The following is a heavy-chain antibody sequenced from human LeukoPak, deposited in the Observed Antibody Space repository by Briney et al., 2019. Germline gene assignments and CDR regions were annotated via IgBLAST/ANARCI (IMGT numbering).Heavy chain of an antibody. CDR1: GFSFTDYP. CDR2: ISSSSSYI. Sequence: SGGSLRLSCATSGFSFTDYPMNWVRQAPGKGLEWVSSISSSSSYIYYADSVKGRFTISRDNAKNSLYLQMNSLRAEDTAVYYCARASRSHGAYYYYYGMDVWGQGTTVTVSS. D-gene: IGHD4-17*01. V-gene: IGHV3-21*01. J-gene: IGHJ6*02. CDR3: ARASRSHGAYYYYYGMDV.